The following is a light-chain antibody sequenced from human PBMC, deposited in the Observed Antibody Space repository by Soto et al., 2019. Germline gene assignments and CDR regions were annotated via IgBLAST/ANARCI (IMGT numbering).Light chain of an antibody. V-gene: IGKV1-39*01. CDR2: AAS. CDR1: QSISSY. J-gene: IGKJ4*01. CDR3: QQSYSTPPT. Sequence: DIQMTQSPSSLSASVGDRVTITGRASQSISSYLNWYQQKPGKAPKLLIYAASSLQSGVPSRFSGSGSGTDFTLTISSLPPEDFATYYWQQSYSTPPTFGGGTKVEIK.